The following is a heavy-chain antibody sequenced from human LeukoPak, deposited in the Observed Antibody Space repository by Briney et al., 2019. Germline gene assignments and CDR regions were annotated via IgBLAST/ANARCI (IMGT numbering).Heavy chain of an antibody. CDR2: IYTSGST. Sequence: SQTLSLTCTVSGGSISSGSYHWSWIRQPAGKGLEWIGRIYTSGSTNYNPSLKSRVTISADTSKNQFSLKLSSVTAADTAVYYCARDRSVADTSLGYWGQGTLVTVSS. V-gene: IGHV4-61*02. J-gene: IGHJ4*02. CDR1: GGSISSGSYH. D-gene: IGHD6-19*01. CDR3: ARDRSVADTSLGY.